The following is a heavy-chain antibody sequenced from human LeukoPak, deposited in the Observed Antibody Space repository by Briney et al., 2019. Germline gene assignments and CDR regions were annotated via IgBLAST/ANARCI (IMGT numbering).Heavy chain of an antibody. CDR1: GGTFSSYA. CDR2: IIPIFGTA. Sequence: SVKVSCKASGGTFSSYAISWVRQAPGQGLEWMGGIIPIFGTANYAQKFQGRVTITADESTSTAYMELSSLRSEDTAVYYCARGAQYSYGWSHWGQGTLVTVSS. J-gene: IGHJ4*02. D-gene: IGHD5-18*01. V-gene: IGHV1-69*01. CDR3: ARGAQYSYGWSH.